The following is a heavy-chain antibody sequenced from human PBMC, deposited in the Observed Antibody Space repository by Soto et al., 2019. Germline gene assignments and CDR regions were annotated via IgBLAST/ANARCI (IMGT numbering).Heavy chain of an antibody. V-gene: IGHV4-61*01. CDR1: GGSVSSGNYY. CDR2: VYYSGST. Sequence: QVQLQESGPGLVKPSETLSLTCTVSGGSVSSGNYYWSWIRQPPGKGLEWIGYVYYSGSTNYNPSLKSRVTISVDTSKNQFSLKLSSVTAADTAAYYCASVQIGSHEGMDVWGQGTTVTVSS. J-gene: IGHJ6*02. CDR3: ASVQIGSHEGMDV.